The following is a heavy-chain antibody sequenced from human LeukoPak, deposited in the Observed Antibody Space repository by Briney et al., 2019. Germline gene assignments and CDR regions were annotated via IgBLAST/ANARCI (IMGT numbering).Heavy chain of an antibody. J-gene: IGHJ5*02. Sequence: PGGSLRLSCAASGFTFSTYWVTWVRQAPGKGLEWVANIKQDGSEKKYEDSVKGRFTISRDNADNSLFLQMNSLRAEDTAVYYCARTHNYGYDHWGQGTLVTVSS. V-gene: IGHV3-7*01. CDR2: IKQDGSEK. CDR3: ARTHNYGYDH. D-gene: IGHD5-24*01. CDR1: GFTFSTYW.